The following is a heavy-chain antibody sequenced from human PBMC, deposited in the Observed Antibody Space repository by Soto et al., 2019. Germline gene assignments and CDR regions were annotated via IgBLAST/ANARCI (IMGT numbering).Heavy chain of an antibody. J-gene: IGHJ4*02. D-gene: IGHD6-6*01. V-gene: IGHV4-34*01. CDR1: SGSFSGYY. CDR3: ARAPKVSGSSQTRPDF. CDR2: ISQSGHT. Sequence: QVQLHQWGAGLLKPSETLSLACSIYSGSFSGYYWSWIRQPPGKGLEWIGEISQSGHTNYSPSLKRRVSISIDTSKKQLSLNLASVSAADTAVYYCARAPKVSGSSQTRPDFWGQGTLVTVSS.